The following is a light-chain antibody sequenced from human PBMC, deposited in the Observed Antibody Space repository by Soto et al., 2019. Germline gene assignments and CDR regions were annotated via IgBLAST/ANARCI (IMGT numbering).Light chain of an antibody. CDR3: SSYTSSNTYV. J-gene: IGLJ1*01. CDR1: SIDIAPYNY. CDR2: EVS. V-gene: IGLV2-14*01. Sequence: QSALSHPGSVCWSPGHALTISCTGTSIDIAPYNYVSWYQQHPGKAPKLIIYEVSYRPSGISNRFSGSKSGNTASLTISGLQAEDEADYYCSSYTSSNTYVFGTGTKVTVL.